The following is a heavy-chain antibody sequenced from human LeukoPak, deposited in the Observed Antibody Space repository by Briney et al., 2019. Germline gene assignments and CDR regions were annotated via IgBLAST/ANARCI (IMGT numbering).Heavy chain of an antibody. CDR3: ARESPSYGDTYYFDY. CDR2: IIPIFGTA. CDR1: GGTFSSYA. D-gene: IGHD4-17*01. V-gene: IGHV1-69*05. Sequence: ASVKVSCKASGGTFSSYAISWVRQAPGQGLEWMGGIIPIFGTANYAQKFQGRVTITTDESTSTAYKELSSLRSEDTAVYYCARESPSYGDTYYFDYWGQGTLVTVSS. J-gene: IGHJ4*02.